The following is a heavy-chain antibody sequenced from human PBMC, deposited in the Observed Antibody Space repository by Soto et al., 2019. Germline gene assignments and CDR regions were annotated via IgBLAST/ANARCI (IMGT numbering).Heavy chain of an antibody. CDR2: IYYSGST. CDR3: ATTRNFYGDYGY. Sequence: SETLSLTCTVSGGSISSSSYYWGWIRQPPGKGLEWIGSIYYSGSTYYNPSLKSRVTISVDTSKNQFSLKLSSVTAADTAAYYCATTRNFYGDYGYWGQGTLVTVSS. CDR1: GGSISSSSYY. D-gene: IGHD4-17*01. V-gene: IGHV4-39*01. J-gene: IGHJ4*02.